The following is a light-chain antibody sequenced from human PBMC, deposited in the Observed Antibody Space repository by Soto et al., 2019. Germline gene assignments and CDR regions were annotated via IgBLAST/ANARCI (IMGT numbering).Light chain of an antibody. CDR1: SSDVGAYDY. CDR3: TSFTDTYTLL. Sequence: QSVLTQPASVSGSPGQSITISCTGTSSDVGAYDYVSWYQHHPGKDPKLLIYEVSNRPSGISNRFSGSKSGNTASLFISGLQSEDEADYYCTSFTDTYTLLFGGGTKVTVL. CDR2: EVS. V-gene: IGLV2-14*01. J-gene: IGLJ3*02.